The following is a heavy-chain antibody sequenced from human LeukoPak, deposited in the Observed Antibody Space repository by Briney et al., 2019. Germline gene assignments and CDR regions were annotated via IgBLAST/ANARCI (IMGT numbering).Heavy chain of an antibody. CDR2: IFHSGNS. D-gene: IGHD4-17*01. CDR3: ARVTYVDDMLYQYFDY. Sequence: SETLSLTCAVSSYSISSGSYWGWIRQSPGKGLEWVGSIFHSGNSYYNPSLKSRLTMSVDTSKNQFSLKLTSVTAADAALYYCARVTYVDDMLYQYFDYWGQGILVTVSS. V-gene: IGHV4-38-2*01. CDR1: SYSISSGSY. J-gene: IGHJ4*02.